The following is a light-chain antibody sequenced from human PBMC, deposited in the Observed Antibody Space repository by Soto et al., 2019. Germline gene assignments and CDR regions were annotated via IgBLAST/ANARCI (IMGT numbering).Light chain of an antibody. CDR3: QQYGSSGT. V-gene: IGKV1-5*03. Sequence: DIQMTQSPSTLSASVGDRVTITCRASQSVSRWLAWYKQKPGEAPKLLIYKASNLESGVSSRFSGSGSGTDFTLTISRLEPEDFAVYYCQQYGSSGTFGQGTKV. J-gene: IGKJ1*01. CDR2: KAS. CDR1: QSVSRW.